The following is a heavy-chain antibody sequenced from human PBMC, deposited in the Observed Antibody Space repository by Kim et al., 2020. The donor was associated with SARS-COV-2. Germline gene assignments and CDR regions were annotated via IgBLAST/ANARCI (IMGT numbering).Heavy chain of an antibody. V-gene: IGHV3-43*01. CDR3: AKAEPDDSSGYYYTHYYFDY. D-gene: IGHD3-22*01. J-gene: IGHJ4*02. Sequence: RFTISRDNSKNSLYLQMNSLRTEDTALYYCAKAEPDDSSGYYYTHYYFDYWGQGTLVTVSS.